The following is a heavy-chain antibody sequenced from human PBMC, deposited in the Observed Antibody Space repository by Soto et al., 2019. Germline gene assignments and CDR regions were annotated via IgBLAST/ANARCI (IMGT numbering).Heavy chain of an antibody. Sequence: GGSLRLSCAASGFTFSSYAMSWVRQTPGKGLEWVSAISGSGGSTYYADSVKGRFTISRDNSKNTLYLQMNSLRAEDTAVYYCAKATYYYDSSGYFPFDYWGQGTLVTVSS. D-gene: IGHD3-22*01. J-gene: IGHJ4*02. CDR3: AKATYYYDSSGYFPFDY. CDR1: GFTFSSYA. V-gene: IGHV3-23*01. CDR2: ISGSGGST.